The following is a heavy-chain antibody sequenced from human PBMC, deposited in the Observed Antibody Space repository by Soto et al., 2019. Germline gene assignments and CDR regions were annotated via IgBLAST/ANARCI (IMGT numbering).Heavy chain of an antibody. V-gene: IGHV3-33*01. J-gene: IGHJ6*03. CDR1: GFTFSSYG. Sequence: QVQLVESGGGVVQPGRSLRLSCAASGFTFSSYGMHWVRQAPGKGLEWVAVIWYDGSNKYYADSVKGRFTISRDNCKNTLYWQMSSLRAEDTAFYYWAGDEGGLRFLELYYYYDYMYVWCKGTTVTVSS. CDR2: IWYDGSNK. D-gene: IGHD3-3*01. CDR3: AGDEGGLRFLELYYYYDYMYV.